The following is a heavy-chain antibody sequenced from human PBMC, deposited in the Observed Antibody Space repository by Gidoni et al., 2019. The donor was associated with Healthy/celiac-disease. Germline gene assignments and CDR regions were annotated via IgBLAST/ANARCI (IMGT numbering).Heavy chain of an antibody. CDR3: TREGEFNSSSWYRGYYYYYYMDV. Sequence: EVQLVESGGGLVQPGRSLRLSCTASGFTFGDYAMSWFRPAPGKGLEWVGFIRSKAYGGTTEYAASVKGRFTISRDDSKSIAYLQMNSLKTEDTAVYYCTREGEFNSSSWYRGYYYYYYMDVWGKGTTVTVSS. V-gene: IGHV3-49*03. CDR2: IRSKAYGGTT. D-gene: IGHD6-13*01. CDR1: GFTFGDYA. J-gene: IGHJ6*03.